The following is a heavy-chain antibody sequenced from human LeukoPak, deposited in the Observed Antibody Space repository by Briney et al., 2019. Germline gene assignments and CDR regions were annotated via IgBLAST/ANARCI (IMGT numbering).Heavy chain of an antibody. J-gene: IGHJ6*02. D-gene: IGHD4-17*01. CDR3: ARESTTAHYYGMDV. CDR1: GGSFSGYY. V-gene: IGHV4-34*01. CDR2: INHSGST. Sequence: SETLSLTCAVYGGSFSGYYWSWIRQPPGKGLEWIGKINHSGSTNYNPSLKSRVTISVDTSKNQFSLKLSSVTAADTAVYYCARESTTAHYYGMDVWGQGTTVTVSS.